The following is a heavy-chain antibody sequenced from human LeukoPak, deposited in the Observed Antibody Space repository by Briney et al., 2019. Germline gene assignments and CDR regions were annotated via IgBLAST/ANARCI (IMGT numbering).Heavy chain of an antibody. CDR3: ALQGVRGVSYYFDY. J-gene: IGHJ4*02. CDR1: GYTFTSYA. V-gene: IGHV1-3*01. Sequence: ASVKVSCKASGYTFTSYAMHWVRQAPGQRLEWVGWINAGNGNTKYSQKFQGRVTITRDTSASTAYMELSSLRSEDTAMYYCALQGVRGVSYYFDYWGQGTLVTVSS. D-gene: IGHD3-10*01. CDR2: INAGNGNT.